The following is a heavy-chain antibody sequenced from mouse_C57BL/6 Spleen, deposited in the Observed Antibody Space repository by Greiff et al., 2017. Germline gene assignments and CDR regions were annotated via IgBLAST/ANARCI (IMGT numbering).Heavy chain of an antibody. Sequence: EVKLVESGEGLVKPGGSLKLSCAASGFTFSSYAMSWVRQTPEKRLEWVAYISSGGDYIYYADTVKGRFTISRDNARNTLYLQMSSLKSEDTAMYYCTRGYYGYDDYAMDYWGQGTSVTVSS. CDR1: GFTFSSYA. CDR3: TRGYYGYDDYAMDY. V-gene: IGHV5-9-1*02. D-gene: IGHD2-2*01. CDR2: ISSGGDYI. J-gene: IGHJ4*01.